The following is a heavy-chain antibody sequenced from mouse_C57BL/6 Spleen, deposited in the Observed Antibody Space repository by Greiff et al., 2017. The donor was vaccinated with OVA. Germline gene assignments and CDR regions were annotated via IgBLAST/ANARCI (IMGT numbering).Heavy chain of an antibody. CDR3: ARRGQPLYAMDY. Sequence: QVHVKQSGAELARPGASVKLSCKASGYTFTSYGISWVKQRTGQGLEWIGEIYPRSGNTYYNEKFKGKATLTADKSSSTAYMELRSLTSEDSAVYFCARRGQPLYAMDYWGQGTSVTVSS. CDR2: IYPRSGNT. CDR1: GYTFTSYG. V-gene: IGHV1-81*01. D-gene: IGHD6-1*01. J-gene: IGHJ4*01.